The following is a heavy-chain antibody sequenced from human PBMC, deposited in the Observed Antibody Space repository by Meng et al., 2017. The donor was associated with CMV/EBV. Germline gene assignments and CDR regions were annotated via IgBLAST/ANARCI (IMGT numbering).Heavy chain of an antibody. V-gene: IGHV3-30-3*01. J-gene: IGHJ5*02. CDR1: GFTFISHA. CDR2: ISYDGSNK. D-gene: IGHD2-15*01. CDR3: AREKIPRGVAATLGTLNWFDP. Sequence: QVQLVESGGGVVQPGRXXGLSCAASGFTFISHAMHWVRQAPGGGLEWVAVISYDGSNKYYADSVKGRFTISRDNSQNTLYLQMNSLRAEDTAVYYCAREKIPRGVAATLGTLNWFDPWGQGTLVTVSS.